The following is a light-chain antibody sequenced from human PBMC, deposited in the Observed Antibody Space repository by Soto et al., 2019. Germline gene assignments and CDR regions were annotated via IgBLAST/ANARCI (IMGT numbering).Light chain of an antibody. V-gene: IGLV2-11*01. CDR1: TTDVGAYDY. Sequence: QSALTQPRSVSGSPGQSVIISCTGTTTDVGAYDYVSWYQQHPGQAPKLIIFDVARRPSGVPDRFSASKSGNTASLTISGLQAEDEADYYCCSYAGSYPFWLFGGGTKLTVL. CDR3: CSYAGSYPFWL. CDR2: DVA. J-gene: IGLJ3*02.